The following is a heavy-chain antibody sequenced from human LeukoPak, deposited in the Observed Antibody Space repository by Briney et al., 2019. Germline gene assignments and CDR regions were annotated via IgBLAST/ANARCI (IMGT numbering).Heavy chain of an antibody. CDR2: INHSGST. CDR3: ARGRDKDFWSGYYDY. D-gene: IGHD3-3*01. J-gene: IGHJ4*02. V-gene: IGHV4-34*01. Sequence: SETLSLTCAVYGGSFSGYYWSWIRQPPGKGLEWIGEINHSGSTNCNPSLKSRVTISVDTSKNQFSLKLSSVTAADTAVYYCARGRDKDFWSGYYDYWGQGTLVTVSS. CDR1: GGSFSGYY.